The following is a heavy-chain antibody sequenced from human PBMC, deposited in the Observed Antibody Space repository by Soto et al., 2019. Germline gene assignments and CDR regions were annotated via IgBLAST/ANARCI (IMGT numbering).Heavy chain of an antibody. CDR1: GFTFNTFG. V-gene: IGHV3-30*18. CDR3: AKSPNFYCSSYHCYKYYFDY. CDR2: ISYDGSDK. J-gene: IGHJ4*02. D-gene: IGHD2-2*01. Sequence: PGGSLRLSCAASGFTFNTFGLHWVRQAPGTGLEWVAVISYDGSDKYYSDSVRGRFTISRDNSMNTLYLQMNSLRTEDTAVYYCAKSPNFYCSSYHCYKYYFDYWGQGTLVTVSS.